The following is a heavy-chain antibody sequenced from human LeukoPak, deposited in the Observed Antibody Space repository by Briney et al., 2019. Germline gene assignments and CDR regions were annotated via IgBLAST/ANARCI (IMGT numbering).Heavy chain of an antibody. J-gene: IGHJ4*02. CDR3: ARGYFEEFGGVIGPIDY. Sequence: SQTLSLTCTVSGGSISSGSYYWSWIRQPAGKGLEWIGRIYTSGSTNYNPSLKSRVTISADTSKNQFSLKLSSVTAADTAVYYCARGYFEEFGGVIGPIDYWGQGTLVTVSS. CDR1: GGSISSGSYY. V-gene: IGHV4-61*02. D-gene: IGHD3-16*02. CDR2: IYTSGST.